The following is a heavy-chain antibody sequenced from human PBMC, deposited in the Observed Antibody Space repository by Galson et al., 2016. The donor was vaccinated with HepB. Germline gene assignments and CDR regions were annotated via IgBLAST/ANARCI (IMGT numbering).Heavy chain of an antibody. Sequence: SVKVSCKVSGFPVTDLSIHWVRQAPGKGLEWMGGFELEDGETVHAQKFQGRVTMTEDTSTDTAYMELSRLTSGDPAVYYCVTEGGNWGQGVLVTVSS. CDR3: VTEGGN. CDR1: GFPVTDLS. CDR2: FELEDGET. D-gene: IGHD3-16*01. J-gene: IGHJ4*02. V-gene: IGHV1-24*01.